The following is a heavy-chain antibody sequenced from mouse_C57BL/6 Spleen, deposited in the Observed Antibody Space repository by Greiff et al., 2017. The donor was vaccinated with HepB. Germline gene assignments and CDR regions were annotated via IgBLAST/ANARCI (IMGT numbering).Heavy chain of an antibody. CDR3: ARNPEDYAMDY. J-gene: IGHJ4*01. V-gene: IGHV1-43*01. Sequence: EVQLQQSGPELVKPGASVKISCKASGYSFTGYYMHWVKQSSEKSLEWIGEINPSTGGTSYNQKFKGKATLTVDKSSSTAYMQLKSLTSEDSAVYYCARNPEDYAMDYWGQGTSVTVAS. CDR1: GYSFTGYY. CDR2: INPSTGGT.